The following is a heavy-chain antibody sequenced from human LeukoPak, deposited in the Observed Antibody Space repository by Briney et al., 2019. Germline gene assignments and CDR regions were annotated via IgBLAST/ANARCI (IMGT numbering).Heavy chain of an antibody. CDR2: IYWNDDK. V-gene: IGHV2-5*01. Sequence: SGPTLVNPTQTLTLTCTFSGFSLSTSGVGVGWIRQPPGKALEWLALIYWNDDKRYSPSLKSRLTITKDTSKNQVVLTMTNMDPEDTATYYCAHSALIVVVPAAIFRGFDYWGQGTLVTVSS. CDR1: GFSLSTSGVG. D-gene: IGHD2-2*01. J-gene: IGHJ4*02. CDR3: AHSALIVVVPAAIFRGFDY.